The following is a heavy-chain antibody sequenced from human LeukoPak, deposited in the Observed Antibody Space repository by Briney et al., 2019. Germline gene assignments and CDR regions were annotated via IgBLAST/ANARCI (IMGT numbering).Heavy chain of an antibody. CDR1: GITLSNYA. CDR3: AKRGVVVRVFLVGFHREAYYFDS. CDR2: LSGSAGGT. J-gene: IGHJ4*02. V-gene: IGHV3-23*01. Sequence: GGSLRLSCGVSGITLSNYAMSWVRQAPGKGLVWVAGLSGSAGGTTYADSVKGRFTISRDNSKNTLFLQMDRLRAEDTAVYFCAKRGVVVRVFLVGFHREAYYFDSWGQGAQVTVSS. D-gene: IGHD3-16*02.